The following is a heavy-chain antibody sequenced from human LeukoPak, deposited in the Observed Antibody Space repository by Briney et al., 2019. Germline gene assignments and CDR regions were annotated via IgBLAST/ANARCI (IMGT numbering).Heavy chain of an antibody. D-gene: IGHD3-22*01. V-gene: IGHV4-34*01. CDR3: ARGRQEVSMIVVVMTAVSYYLDV. Sequence: SETLSLTCAVYGGSFSGYFWTWIRRAPGKGLEWIGEINPSGRISYNPSLKSRLTISVDASKSQFSLNLRSLTAADTAVYYCARGRQEVSMIVVVMTAVSYYLDVWGKGTTVTVS. J-gene: IGHJ6*03. CDR1: GGSFSGYF. CDR2: INPSGRI.